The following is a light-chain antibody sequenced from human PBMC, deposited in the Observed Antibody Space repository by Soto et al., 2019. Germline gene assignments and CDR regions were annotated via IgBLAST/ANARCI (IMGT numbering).Light chain of an antibody. V-gene: IGKV3-11*01. CDR2: DAS. CDR1: QSVSSY. J-gene: IGKJ4*01. Sequence: EIVLTQSPATLSLSPGERATLSCRASQSVSSYLAWYQQKPGQAPRLLIYDASNRATGIPARFSGSGSGTDFTLTISSLEPEGFAVYYCQQRSKGLTFGGGTKVEIK. CDR3: QQRSKGLT.